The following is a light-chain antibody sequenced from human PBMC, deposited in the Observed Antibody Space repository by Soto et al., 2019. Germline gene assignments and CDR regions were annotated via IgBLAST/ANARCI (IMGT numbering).Light chain of an antibody. CDR1: QSVSSSY. V-gene: IGKV3-20*01. CDR3: QQYGSSPET. CDR2: CAS. Sequence: EIVLTQSPGTLSLSPGERATLSCRASQSVSSSYLAWYQQKPGHAPRLLIYCASSRATGIPDRFSGSGSGTDFTLTISRLEPEDFSVYYCQQYGSSPETFGQGTKVEIK. J-gene: IGKJ1*01.